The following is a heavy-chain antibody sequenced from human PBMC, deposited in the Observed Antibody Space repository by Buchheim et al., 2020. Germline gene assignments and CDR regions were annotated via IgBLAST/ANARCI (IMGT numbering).Heavy chain of an antibody. V-gene: IGHV3-7*01. J-gene: IGHJ6*03. CDR2: IKQDGSEK. D-gene: IGHD5-18*01. Sequence: EVQLVESGGGLVQPGGSLRLSCAASGFTFSFYWMSWVRQAPGKGLEWVANIKQDGSEKYYVDSVKGRFTISRDNAKNSLYLQMNSLRAEDTAVYYCARRLSDTAMVNFYYYYYYMDVWGKGTT. CDR1: GFTFSFYW. CDR3: ARRLSDTAMVNFYYYYYYMDV.